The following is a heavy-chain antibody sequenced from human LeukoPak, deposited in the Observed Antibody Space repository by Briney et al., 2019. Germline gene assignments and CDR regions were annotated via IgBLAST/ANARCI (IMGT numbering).Heavy chain of an antibody. J-gene: IGHJ4*02. CDR3: ARDRGELLWFGELPYYFDY. CDR1: GFTFSSYS. CDR2: ISSSSSYI. Sequence: GGSLRLSRAASGFTFSSYSMNWVRQAPGKGLEWVSSISSSSSYIYYADSVKGRFTISRDNAKNSLYLQMNSLRAEDTAVYYCARDRGELLWFGELPYYFDYWGQGTLVTVSS. V-gene: IGHV3-21*01. D-gene: IGHD3-10*01.